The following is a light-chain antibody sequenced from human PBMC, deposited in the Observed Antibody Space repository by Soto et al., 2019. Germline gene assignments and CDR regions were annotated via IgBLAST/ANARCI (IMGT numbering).Light chain of an antibody. Sequence: EIVMTQSAATLSVSAGERATLSGRASQSVSSNLAWYQQKPGQAPRLLIYGASTRATGIPARFSGSGSGTEFTLTISSLHSEDFAVYYCQQYNNWWTFGQGTKVDIK. J-gene: IGKJ1*01. V-gene: IGKV3-15*01. CDR3: QQYNNWWT. CDR2: GAS. CDR1: QSVSSN.